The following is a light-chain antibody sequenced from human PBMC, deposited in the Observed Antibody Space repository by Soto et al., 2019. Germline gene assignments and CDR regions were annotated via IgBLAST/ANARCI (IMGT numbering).Light chain of an antibody. V-gene: IGKV1-13*02. Sequence: AIQLTQSPSSLSASEGDRVTITCRATQGISSALAWYQQKPGKAPNLLIYDASSLQRGVPSRFRGSGSGTDFTLTISSLQPEDCATYYCQQFNSYPLTFGGGTKVELK. CDR1: QGISSA. CDR2: DAS. CDR3: QQFNSYPLT. J-gene: IGKJ4*01.